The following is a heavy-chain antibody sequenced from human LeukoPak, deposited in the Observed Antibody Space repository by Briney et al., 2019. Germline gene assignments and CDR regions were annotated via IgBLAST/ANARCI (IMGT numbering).Heavy chain of an antibody. Sequence: GGSLRLSCAASGFTFTNAWMSWVRQAPGKGLEWVGHIKSITDGGTTDYAAPVKGRFTISRDDSKNTLYLQMNSLKTEDTAVYYCTTDLWIVVPYWGQGTLVTVSS. CDR3: TTDLWIVVPY. CDR1: GFTFTNAW. J-gene: IGHJ4*02. CDR2: IKSITDGGTT. D-gene: IGHD3-22*01. V-gene: IGHV3-15*01.